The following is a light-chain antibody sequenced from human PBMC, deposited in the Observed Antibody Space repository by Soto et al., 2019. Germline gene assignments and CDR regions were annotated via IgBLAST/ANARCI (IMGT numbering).Light chain of an antibody. CDR2: GNS. V-gene: IGLV1-40*01. CDR3: QSYDSGLSGRVV. J-gene: IGLJ2*01. CDR1: SSNIGAGYD. Sequence: QSVLTQPPSVSGAPGQRVTISCTGSSSNIGAGYDVHWYQQHPGTAPKLLIYGNSNRPSGVPDRFSGSKSGTSASLAITGLQADDEADYYCQSYDSGLSGRVVFGGGTKLTVI.